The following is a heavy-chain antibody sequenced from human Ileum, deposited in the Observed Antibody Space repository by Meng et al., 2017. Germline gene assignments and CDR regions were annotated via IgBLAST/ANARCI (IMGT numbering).Heavy chain of an antibody. Sequence: QVQPQQAGPALVMPSQTLPLTWAVSGGSVSSNIAAWNWIRQSPLRGLEWLGRTYYRSKWYSEYAVSVKSRISITPDTSKNQFSLQMNSVTPEDTAVYYCASGSGSLDYWGPGTLVTVSS. V-gene: IGHV6-1*01. CDR2: TYYRSKWYS. J-gene: IGHJ4*02. CDR3: ASGSGSLDY. CDR1: GGSVSSNIAA. D-gene: IGHD3-3*01.